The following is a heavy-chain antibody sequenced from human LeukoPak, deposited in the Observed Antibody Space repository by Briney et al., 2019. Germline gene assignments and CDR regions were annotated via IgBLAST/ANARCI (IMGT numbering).Heavy chain of an antibody. J-gene: IGHJ4*02. Sequence: SETLSLTCTVSGYSISSGYYWGWIRPPPGKGLEWIGSIYHSGSTYYNPSLKSRVTISVDTSKNQFSLKLSSVTAADTAVYYCARVLVGIDYWGQGTLVTVSS. D-gene: IGHD2-8*02. V-gene: IGHV4-38-2*02. CDR1: GYSISSGYY. CDR3: ARVLVGIDY. CDR2: IYHSGST.